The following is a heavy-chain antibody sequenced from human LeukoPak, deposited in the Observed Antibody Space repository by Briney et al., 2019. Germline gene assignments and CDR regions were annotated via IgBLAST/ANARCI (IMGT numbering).Heavy chain of an antibody. CDR3: AKGSAVAGPGKYYLDY. Sequence: PGGSLRLSCAASGFTFSSYAMSWVRQAPGKGLEWVSAISGSGGSTYYADSVKGRFTISRDNSKNTLYLQMNSLRAEDTAVYYCAKGSAVAGPGKYYLDYWGQGTLVTVSS. V-gene: IGHV3-23*01. CDR2: ISGSGGST. D-gene: IGHD6-19*01. J-gene: IGHJ4*02. CDR1: GFTFSSYA.